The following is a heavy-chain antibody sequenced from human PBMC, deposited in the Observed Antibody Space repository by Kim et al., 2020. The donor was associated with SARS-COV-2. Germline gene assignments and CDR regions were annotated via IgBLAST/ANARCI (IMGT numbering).Heavy chain of an antibody. CDR1: GFTFNGYW. D-gene: IGHD3-16*01. J-gene: IGHJ4*02. V-gene: IGHV3-7*03. CDR3: ARDDGARTVDD. CDR2: IKQDGSDK. Sequence: GGSLRLSCAASGFTFNGYWMGWVRQAPGKGLEWVANIKQDGSDKYYVDSVKGRFIISRDNAKNSLYLQMSSLRAEDTAVYYCARDDGARTVDDWGQGTLVTVSS.